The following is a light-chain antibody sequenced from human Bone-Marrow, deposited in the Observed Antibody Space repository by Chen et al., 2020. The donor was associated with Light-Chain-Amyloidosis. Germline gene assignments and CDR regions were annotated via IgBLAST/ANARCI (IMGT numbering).Light chain of an antibody. CDR2: DNN. CDR3: ATWDGSLSAVI. J-gene: IGLJ2*01. V-gene: IGLV1-51*01. CDR1: SSNIGNNY. Sequence: QSVLTQPPSVSAAPGQKVTISCSGSSSNIGNNYVSWYQPFPGTAPKLLIYDNNKRPSGIPDRFSGSKSGTSATLGITGLQTGDEADYFYATWDGSLSAVIFGGGSKLTVL.